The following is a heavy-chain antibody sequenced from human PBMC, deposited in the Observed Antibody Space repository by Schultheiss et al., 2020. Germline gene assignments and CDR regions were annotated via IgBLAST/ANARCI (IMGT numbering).Heavy chain of an antibody. D-gene: IGHD2-15*01. Sequence: SETLSLTCTVSGGSISSSSYYWSWIRQPPGKGLEWIGYIYYSGSTNYNPSLKSRVTISVDTSKNQFSLKLSSVTAADTAVYYCARDGRGYCSGGSCYRSHYGMDVWGQGTTVTVSS. CDR3: ARDGRGYCSGGSCYRSHYGMDV. CDR2: IYYSGST. V-gene: IGHV4-61*01. J-gene: IGHJ6*02. CDR1: GGSISSSSYY.